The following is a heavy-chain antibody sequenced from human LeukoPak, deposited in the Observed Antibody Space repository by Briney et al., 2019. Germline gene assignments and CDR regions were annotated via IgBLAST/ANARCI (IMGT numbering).Heavy chain of an antibody. CDR3: VRSELNDYSRF. D-gene: IGHD4-11*01. CDR2: INYSGNT. CDR1: GYSIRSGYQ. Sequence: SETLSLTCSVSGYSIRSGYQWGWIRPTPGKGLEWMGSINYSGNTFDNMSLKSRVTLSLDMSNNQFFLNLKSVTAADTAIYYCVRSELNDYSRFWGQGILVIVSS. V-gene: IGHV4-38-2*02. J-gene: IGHJ4*02.